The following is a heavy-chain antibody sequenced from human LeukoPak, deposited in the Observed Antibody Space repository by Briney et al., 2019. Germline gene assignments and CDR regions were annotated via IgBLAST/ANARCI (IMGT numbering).Heavy chain of an antibody. D-gene: IGHD6-19*01. CDR2: ITPILGIA. CDR3: ARRYSSGNYGMDV. V-gene: IGHV1-69*04. CDR1: GGTFSSYA. J-gene: IGHJ6*02. Sequence: SVKVSCKASGGTFSSYAISWVRQAPGQGLEWMGRITPILGIANYAQKFQGRVTITADKSTSTAYMELGSLRSEDTAVYYCARRYSSGNYGMDVWGQGTTVTVSS.